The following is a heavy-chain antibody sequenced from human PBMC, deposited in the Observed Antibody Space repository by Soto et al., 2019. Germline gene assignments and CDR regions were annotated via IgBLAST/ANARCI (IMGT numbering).Heavy chain of an antibody. CDR1: GSTFTGYF. J-gene: IGHJ5*02. CDR3: ATDTFAP. V-gene: IGHV1-2*02. Sequence: QVQLVQSGAEVKMPGASVNVSCKASGSTFTGYFMHWVRQAPGQGLEWMGWINPNSGGTNYAQKFRGRVTMTRDTATSTDYMELSRLRSDDTAVYYYATDTFAPWGQGSLVTVSS. CDR2: INPNSGGT.